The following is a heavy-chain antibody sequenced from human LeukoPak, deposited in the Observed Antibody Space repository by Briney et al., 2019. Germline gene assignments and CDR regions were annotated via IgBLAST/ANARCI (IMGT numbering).Heavy chain of an antibody. CDR2: IYYSGST. CDR3: ARGRFVLRFLEWLGNYFDY. CDR1: GGSISSGDYS. V-gene: IGHV4-30-4*01. J-gene: IGHJ4*02. D-gene: IGHD3-3*01. Sequence: SQTLSLTCTVSGGSISSGDYSWSWIRQPPGKGLEWIGYIYYSGSTYYNPPLKSRVTISVDTSKNQFSLKLSSVTAADTAVYYCARGRFVLRFLEWLGNYFDYWGQGTLVTVSS.